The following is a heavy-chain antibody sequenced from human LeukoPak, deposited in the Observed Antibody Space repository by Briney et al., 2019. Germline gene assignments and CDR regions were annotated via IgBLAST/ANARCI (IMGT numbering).Heavy chain of an antibody. D-gene: IGHD6-6*01. CDR1: GGSISTYY. V-gene: IGHV4-59*01. CDR3: ARGGAARLHFQN. CDR2: IYHSGST. J-gene: IGHJ1*01. Sequence: RASETLCLTCTVSGGSISTYYWNWIRQPPGKGLEWIGYIYHSGSTNYNPSLQSRVTISVDTSKNQFSLNLNSVTAADTAVYYCARGGAARLHFQNWGQGTLVTVSS.